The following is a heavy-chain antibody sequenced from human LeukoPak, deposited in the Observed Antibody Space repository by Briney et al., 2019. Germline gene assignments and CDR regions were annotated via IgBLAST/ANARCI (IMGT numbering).Heavy chain of an antibody. J-gene: IGHJ4*02. CDR1: GFTFDDYT. CDR3: ARDFGHWELNGGYYFDY. V-gene: IGHV3-48*03. Sequence: GGSLRLSCAASGFTFDDYTMHWVRQAPGKGLEWVSYISSSGSTIYYADSVKGRFTISRDNAKNSLYLQMNSLRAEDTAVYYCARDFGHWELNGGYYFDYWGQGTLVTVSS. D-gene: IGHD1-26*01. CDR2: ISSSGSTI.